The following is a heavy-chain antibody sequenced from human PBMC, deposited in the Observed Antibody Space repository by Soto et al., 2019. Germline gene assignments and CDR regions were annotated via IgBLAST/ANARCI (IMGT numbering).Heavy chain of an antibody. Sequence: QVQLVESGGGVVQPGRSLRLSCVASPLTFSYDGMHWVRQAPGKGLEWVAVIWHAGSSVYYADSVKGRFTSSRDNSKNTLYHQMNSLRDEDTAVYFCARGTRLAVADEGAFDSWGQGTLVTVSS. CDR2: IWHAGSSV. CDR1: PLTFSYDG. J-gene: IGHJ4*02. D-gene: IGHD6-19*01. CDR3: ARGTRLAVADEGAFDS. V-gene: IGHV3-33*01.